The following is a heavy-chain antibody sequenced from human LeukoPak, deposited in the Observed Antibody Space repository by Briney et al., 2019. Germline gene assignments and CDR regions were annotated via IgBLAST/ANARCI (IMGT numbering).Heavy chain of an antibody. D-gene: IGHD3-10*01. CDR1: GFTFSSYG. J-gene: IGHJ4*02. CDR2: IRYDGSNK. CDR3: AKDEGVWVRGVIIPFDY. Sequence: GGSLRLSCAASGFTFSSYGMHWVRQAPGKGLEWVAFIRYDGSNKYYADSVKGRFTISRDNSKNTLYLQMNSLRAEDTAVYYCAKDEGVWVRGVIIPFDYWGQGTLVTVSS. V-gene: IGHV3-30*02.